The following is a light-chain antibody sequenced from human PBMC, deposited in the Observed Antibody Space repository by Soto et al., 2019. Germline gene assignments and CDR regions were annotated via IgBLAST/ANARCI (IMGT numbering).Light chain of an antibody. V-gene: IGLV2-14*01. CDR3: ASQTASNTWV. J-gene: IGLJ3*02. CDR1: SNDIGAYNR. CDR2: EVT. Sequence: QSALTQAASASGSPGQSITISCTGTSNDIGAYNRVSWYQQHPGKVPQVMIYEVTNRPSGVSTRFSGFKSGNTPFLTISGLQPEDEAHYYCASQTASNTWVFGGGTKVTVL.